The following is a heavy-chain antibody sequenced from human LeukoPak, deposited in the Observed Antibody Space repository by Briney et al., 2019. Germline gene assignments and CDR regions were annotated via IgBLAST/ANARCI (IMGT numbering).Heavy chain of an antibody. Sequence: GASVKVSCKASGYTFTNYAMYWVRQAPGQRLEWMGWINAGNGNTKYSQKFQGRVTITSDTSANTVYMELSSLRSEDTAVYYCARGIDTAMVTWEKDYYDSSGYHYFDYWGQGTLVTVSS. CDR2: INAGNGNT. D-gene: IGHD3-22*01. J-gene: IGHJ4*02. CDR1: GYTFTNYA. CDR3: ARGIDTAMVTWEKDYYDSSGYHYFDY. V-gene: IGHV1-3*01.